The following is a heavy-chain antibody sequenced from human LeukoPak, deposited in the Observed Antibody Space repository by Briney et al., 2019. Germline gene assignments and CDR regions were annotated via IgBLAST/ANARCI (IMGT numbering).Heavy chain of an antibody. CDR1: GFTFSSYG. D-gene: IGHD3-22*01. CDR2: IRYDGSNK. J-gene: IGHJ4*02. Sequence: TGGSLRLSCAASGFTFSSYGMHWVRQAPGKGLEWVAFIRYDGSNKYYADSVKGRFTISRDNSKNTLYLQMNSLRAEDTAVYYCAKAVMTYYYDSSPLGYWGQGTLVTVSS. V-gene: IGHV3-30*02. CDR3: AKAVMTYYYDSSPLGY.